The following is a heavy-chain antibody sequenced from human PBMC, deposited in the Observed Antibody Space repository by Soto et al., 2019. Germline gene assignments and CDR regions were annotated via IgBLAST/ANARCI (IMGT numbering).Heavy chain of an antibody. D-gene: IGHD6-6*01. CDR2: ISGSGGST. CDR3: AKGKRYSSSSWLDP. V-gene: IGHV3-23*01. CDR1: GFTFSSYA. Sequence: GGSLRLSCAASGFTFSSYAMSWVRQAPGKGLEWVSAISGSGGSTYYADSVKGRFTISRDNSKNTLYLQMNSLRAEDTAVYYCAKGKRYSSSSWLDPWGQGTLVTVSS. J-gene: IGHJ5*02.